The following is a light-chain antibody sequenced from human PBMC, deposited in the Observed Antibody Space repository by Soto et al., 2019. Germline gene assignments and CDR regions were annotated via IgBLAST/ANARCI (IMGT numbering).Light chain of an antibody. J-gene: IGLJ3*02. CDR1: SSDVGGYIF. CDR3: CSYAGSYSWV. CDR2: NVN. V-gene: IGLV2-11*01. Sequence: QSALTQPRSVSGSPGQSVTISCTGTSSDVGGYIFVSWYQQHPGKAPKFIIYNVNKRPSGVPDRFSGSKSGNTASLTISGLHAEEEADYSCCSYAGSYSWVFGGGTKVTVL.